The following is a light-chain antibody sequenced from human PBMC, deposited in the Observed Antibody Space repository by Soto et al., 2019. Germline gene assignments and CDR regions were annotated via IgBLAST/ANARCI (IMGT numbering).Light chain of an antibody. V-gene: IGKV3-20*01. CDR2: GAS. CDR1: QSACSN. Sequence: EIVMTQSPATLSVSPGERATLSCRASQSACSNLTWYQQKPGQAPRLLIYGASTRATGIPDRFSGSGSGTDFTLTISRLEPEDFAVYYCQQYGSSPRTFGQGTKVDIK. CDR3: QQYGSSPRT. J-gene: IGKJ1*01.